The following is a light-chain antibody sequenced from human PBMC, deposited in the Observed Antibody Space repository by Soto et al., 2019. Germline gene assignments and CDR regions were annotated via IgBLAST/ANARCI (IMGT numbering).Light chain of an antibody. Sequence: QSVLTQPPSASGTPGQSVTISCSGSSSNIGSNTVTWYQQLPGTAPILLVYSNRRRSSGVPERFSGYRSAPSASLAISGLQSEDEADYYWAPWDDRLNGYVFGSGTKVTV. J-gene: IGLJ1*01. V-gene: IGLV1-44*01. CDR1: SSNIGSNT. CDR2: SNR. CDR3: APWDDRLNGYV.